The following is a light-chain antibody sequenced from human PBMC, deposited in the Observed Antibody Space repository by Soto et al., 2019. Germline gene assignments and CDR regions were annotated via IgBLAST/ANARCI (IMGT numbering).Light chain of an antibody. CDR1: SSDVGGHDY. CDR2: DVS. J-gene: IGLJ3*02. V-gene: IGLV2-8*01. CDR3: SSYAGSNDLV. Sequence: QSVLTQPPSASGSPGQSVTISCTGTSSDVGGHDYVSWYQQHPGKAPKLMIYDVSKRPSGVPDRFSGSKSGNTASLTVSGLQAEDEADYYCSSYAGSNDLVFGGGTKVTVL.